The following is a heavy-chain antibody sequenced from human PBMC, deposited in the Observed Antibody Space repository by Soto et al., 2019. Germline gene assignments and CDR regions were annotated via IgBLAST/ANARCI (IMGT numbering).Heavy chain of an antibody. J-gene: IGHJ6*02. CDR1: GYTFTSYG. Sequence: GASVKVSCKASGYTFTSYGLSWVRQAPGQGLEWMGWINVYNGKTNYAQKLQGRVTMTTDTSTSTAYMELRSLRSDDTAVYYCARESSYYGSGTYGYYYYGMDVWGQGTTVTVSS. V-gene: IGHV1-18*01. CDR2: INVYNGKT. D-gene: IGHD3-10*01. CDR3: ARESSYYGSGTYGYYYYGMDV.